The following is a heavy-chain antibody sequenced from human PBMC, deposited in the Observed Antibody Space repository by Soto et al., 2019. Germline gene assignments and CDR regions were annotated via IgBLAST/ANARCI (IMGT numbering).Heavy chain of an antibody. CDR3: ARIAVAVPPV. D-gene: IGHD6-19*01. V-gene: IGHV6-1*01. CDR1: GDSVSSNIAA. Sequence: QVQLQQSGPGLVKPSQTLSLTCAISGDSVSSNIAAWSWIRQSPSRGLEWLGRTYYRSKWNNDYAVSVESRIIINPATSKNQFSLQLSSVTPEDTAVYYCARIAVAVPPVWGQGTLVTVSS. CDR2: TYYRSKWNN. J-gene: IGHJ4*02.